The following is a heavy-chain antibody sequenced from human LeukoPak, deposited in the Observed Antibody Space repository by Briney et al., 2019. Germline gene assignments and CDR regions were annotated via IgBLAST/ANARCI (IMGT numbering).Heavy chain of an antibody. CDR2: IKSKGSGGTT. Sequence: GGSLRLSCELSGVPFSDAWMSWVRLAPGKGPEWVGRIKSKGSGGTTDYAAPVKGRFFISRDDSKNMVYLQMNSLKAEDTAVYYCAAYAYCGGDCYSAFDIWGQGTMVTVSS. CDR1: GVPFSDAW. V-gene: IGHV3-15*01. CDR3: AAYAYCGGDCYSAFDI. J-gene: IGHJ3*02. D-gene: IGHD2-21*02.